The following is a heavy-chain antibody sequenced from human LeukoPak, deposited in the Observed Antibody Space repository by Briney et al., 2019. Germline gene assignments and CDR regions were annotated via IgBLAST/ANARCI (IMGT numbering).Heavy chain of an antibody. Sequence: GGSLRLSCRASGFTFGDYALSWARQAPGKGLEWVGLIRSTTYGATTEYAASVKGRFTISRGDSKSVAYLEMDSLKTEDTAVYYCSRVRFYGSPNYYNNDYWGQGTLVTVSS. CDR1: GFTFGDYA. CDR3: SRVRFYGSPNYYNNDY. D-gene: IGHD3-10*01. CDR2: IRSTTYGATT. V-gene: IGHV3-49*04. J-gene: IGHJ4*02.